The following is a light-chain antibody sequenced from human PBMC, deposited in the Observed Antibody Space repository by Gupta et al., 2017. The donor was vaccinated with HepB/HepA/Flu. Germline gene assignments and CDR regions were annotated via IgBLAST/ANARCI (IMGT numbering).Light chain of an antibody. CDR2: RVS. Sequence: DVVMTQSPVSLPVTLGQPASISCRSSQSLVHRDGNTSLNWFQQRPGQSPRRLIYRVSNRDSGVPDRFSGSGSGTDFTLRISRVDAEDVGVYYCMQAIHWPWTFGQGTKVEI. CDR1: QSLVHRDGNTS. CDR3: MQAIHWPWT. J-gene: IGKJ1*01. V-gene: IGKV2-30*02.